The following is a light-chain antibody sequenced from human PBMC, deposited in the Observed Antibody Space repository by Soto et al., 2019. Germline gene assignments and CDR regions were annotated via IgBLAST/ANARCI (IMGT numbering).Light chain of an antibody. CDR3: EQYFSYPLP. Sequence: AIRMTQSPSSFSASTGDRVTITCRASQGISSHLAWYQVKPGKAPRLLIYTASYLESGVPSRYSGVGSGTGVDLSISSLQAEDFAVYYCEQYFSYPLPFGGGTKVEIK. J-gene: IGKJ4*01. V-gene: IGKV1-8*01. CDR2: TAS. CDR1: QGISSH.